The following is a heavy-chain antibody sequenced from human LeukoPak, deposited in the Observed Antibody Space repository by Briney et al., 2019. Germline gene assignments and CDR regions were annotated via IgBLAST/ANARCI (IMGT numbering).Heavy chain of an antibody. CDR3: ARALRYDDSSGYYAY. J-gene: IGHJ4*02. CDR1: GYTFSGYY. CDR2: INYNSGAT. V-gene: IGHV1-2*02. Sequence: GASVKVSCKGSGYTFSGYYMHWVRQPPGQGLEWMGWINYNSGATNYAQALQGRVTMTRDTSITIFYMELSSLRSDDTAVYYCARALRYDDSSGYYAYWGQGTLVTVSS. D-gene: IGHD3-22*01.